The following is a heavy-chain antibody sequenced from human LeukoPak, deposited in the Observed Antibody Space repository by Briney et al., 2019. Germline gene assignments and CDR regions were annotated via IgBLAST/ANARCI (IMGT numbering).Heavy chain of an antibody. CDR1: GGSISSGDYY. Sequence: SETLSLTCTVSGGSISSGDYYWSWIRQPPGKGLEWIGYIYYSGSTYYNPSLKSRVTISVDTSKNQFSLKLSSVTAADTAVYYCARHSRRDDFWSGYFSDYWGRGTLVTVSS. D-gene: IGHD3-3*01. J-gene: IGHJ4*02. V-gene: IGHV4-30-4*08. CDR2: IYYSGST. CDR3: ARHSRRDDFWSGYFSDY.